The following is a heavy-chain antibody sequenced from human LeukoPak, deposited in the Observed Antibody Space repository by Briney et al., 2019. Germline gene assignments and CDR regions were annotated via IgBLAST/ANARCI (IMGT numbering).Heavy chain of an antibody. D-gene: IGHD2-15*01. CDR2: IYTSGST. CDR3: ARGRINCSGGSCYRYFDL. Sequence: PSETLSLTCTVSGGSISSYYWSWIRQPAGKGLEWIGRIYTSGSTNYNPSLKSRVTISVDTSKNQFSLKLSSVTAADTAVYYCARGRINCSGGSCYRYFDLWGRGTLVTVSS. J-gene: IGHJ2*01. CDR1: GGSISSYY. V-gene: IGHV4-4*07.